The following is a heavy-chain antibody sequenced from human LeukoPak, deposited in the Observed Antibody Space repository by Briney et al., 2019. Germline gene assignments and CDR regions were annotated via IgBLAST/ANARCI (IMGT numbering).Heavy chain of an antibody. J-gene: IGHJ5*02. CDR3: ARVGGYYDSSGYYSP. V-gene: IGHV1-69*01. CDR1: GGTFSSYA. CDR2: IIPIFGTA. D-gene: IGHD3-22*01. Sequence: SVKVSCKASGGTFSSYAISWVRQAPGQGLEWIGGIIPIFGTANYAQKFQGRVTITADESTSTAYMELSSLRSEDTAVYYCARVGGYYDSSGYYSPWGQGTLVTVSS.